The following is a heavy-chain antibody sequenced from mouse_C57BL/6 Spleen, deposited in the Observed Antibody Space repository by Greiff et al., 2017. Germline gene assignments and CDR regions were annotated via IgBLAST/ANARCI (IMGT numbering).Heavy chain of an antibody. Sequence: EVMLVESEGGLVQPGSSMKLSCTASGFTFSDYYMAWVRQVPEKGLEWVENINYDGNSTYYLDSLKSRFIISRDNAKNIIYLQMSSLKSEDTATYYCARFYDWYFDVWGTGTTVTVSS. V-gene: IGHV5-16*01. CDR2: INYDGNST. J-gene: IGHJ1*03. D-gene: IGHD2-3*01. CDR3: ARFYDWYFDV. CDR1: GFTFSDYY.